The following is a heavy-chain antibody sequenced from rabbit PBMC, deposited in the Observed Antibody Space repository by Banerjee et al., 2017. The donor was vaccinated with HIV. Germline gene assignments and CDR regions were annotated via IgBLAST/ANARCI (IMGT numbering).Heavy chain of an antibody. CDR3: ARNGYSGVYIGDLSL. Sequence: QEQVVESGGGLVQPEASLTLTCTASGFSFSSSYWICWVRQAPGKGLEWIGCRYTGDGGTAYSSWAKGRFTISSTSSTTVTLQMTSLTAADTATYFCARNGYSGVYIGDLSLWGQGTLVTVS. CDR1: GFSFSSSYW. D-gene: IGHD7-1*01. CDR2: RYTGDGGT. J-gene: IGHJ3*01. V-gene: IGHV1S45*01.